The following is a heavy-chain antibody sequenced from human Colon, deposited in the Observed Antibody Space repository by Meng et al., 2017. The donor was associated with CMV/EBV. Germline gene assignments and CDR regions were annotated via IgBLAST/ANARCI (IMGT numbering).Heavy chain of an antibody. CDR2: TYSRSKLYN. CDR3: VRLRGNSWFDY. CDR1: GGSVSIHSAT. Sequence: VLVQQSGPGLAEPSQTCLLTCSLFGGSVSIHSATLEWIRQSPSSCLEWLGRTYSRSKLYNDYAESVKNRITLNPDTSTNQFSLQLNSVTPEDTAIYYCVRLRGNSWFDYWGQGTLVTVSS. V-gene: IGHV6-1*01. J-gene: IGHJ4*02. D-gene: IGHD4-11*01.